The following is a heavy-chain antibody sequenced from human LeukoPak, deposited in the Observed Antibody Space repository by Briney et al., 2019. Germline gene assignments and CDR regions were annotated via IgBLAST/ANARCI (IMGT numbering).Heavy chain of an antibody. Sequence: KPSETLSLTCTVSGGSVSSGAYYWSWIRQHPGKGLEWIGYIYYSGRTYYNPSLKSRVTISVDTSKNQFSLKLSSVTAADTAVYYCASYTVTTDLDYWGQGTLVTVSS. CDR2: IYYSGRT. CDR3: ASYTVTTDLDY. D-gene: IGHD4-17*01. V-gene: IGHV4-30-4*08. CDR1: GGSVSSGAYY. J-gene: IGHJ4*02.